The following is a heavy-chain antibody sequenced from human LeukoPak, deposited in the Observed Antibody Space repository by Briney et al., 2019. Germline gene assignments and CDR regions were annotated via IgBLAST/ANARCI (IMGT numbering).Heavy chain of an antibody. D-gene: IGHD2-15*01. CDR2: ISGNGGRT. Sequence: PGGSLRLSCAASAFTFSTYAMSWVRQAPGKGLEWVSTISGNGGRTYYADSVKGRFTISRDNSKSTLYLQMNSLRAEDTAMYYCAKDRGGYCGGGTCWRAFDIWGQGTMVTVSS. CDR1: AFTFSTYA. J-gene: IGHJ3*02. V-gene: IGHV3-23*01. CDR3: AKDRGGYCGGGTCWRAFDI.